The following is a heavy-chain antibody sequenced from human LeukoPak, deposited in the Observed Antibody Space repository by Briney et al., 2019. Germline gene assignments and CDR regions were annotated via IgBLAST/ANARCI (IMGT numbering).Heavy chain of an antibody. V-gene: IGHV3-48*04. CDR3: ARPGQPAYYYDSSGYSSAPYDY. CDR2: ISSSGSTI. J-gene: IGHJ4*02. Sequence: GGSLRLSCAASGFTFSSYAMSWVRQAPGKGLEWVSYISSSGSTIYYADSVKGRFTISRDNAKNSLYLQMNSLRAEDTAVYYCARPGQPAYYYDSSGYSSAPYDYWGQGTLVTVSS. CDR1: GFTFSSYA. D-gene: IGHD3-22*01.